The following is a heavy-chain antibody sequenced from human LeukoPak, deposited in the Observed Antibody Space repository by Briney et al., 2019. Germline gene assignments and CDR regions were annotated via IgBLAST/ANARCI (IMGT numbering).Heavy chain of an antibody. CDR1: GFTFSSYW. Sequence: GGSLRLSCAASGFTFSSYWMHWVRQAPGKGLVWVSRINSDGTSTTYADSVKGRFTISRDNAKNTLYLQMNSLRAEDTAVYYCTRGGSSGYYPVAWGQGTLVTVPS. V-gene: IGHV3-74*03. D-gene: IGHD3-22*01. CDR3: TRGGSSGYYPVA. J-gene: IGHJ5*02. CDR2: INSDGTST.